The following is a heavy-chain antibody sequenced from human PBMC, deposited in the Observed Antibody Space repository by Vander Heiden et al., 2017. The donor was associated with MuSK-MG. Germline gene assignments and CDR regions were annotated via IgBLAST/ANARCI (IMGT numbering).Heavy chain of an antibody. V-gene: IGHV1-3*01. CDR1: GFTFASYA. CDR3: ARDRGFGSSAYHDY. J-gene: IGHJ4*02. D-gene: IGHD3-22*01. Sequence: QVQLVQSGAEVKKPGASVKVSCKGSGFTFASYAINWVRRAPGQRLTWMGRINAGNGDTKYSQEFQGRVTISRDTSASTAYMELSGLRSEDTAVYYCARDRGFGSSAYHDYWGQGTLVTVSS. CDR2: INAGNGDT.